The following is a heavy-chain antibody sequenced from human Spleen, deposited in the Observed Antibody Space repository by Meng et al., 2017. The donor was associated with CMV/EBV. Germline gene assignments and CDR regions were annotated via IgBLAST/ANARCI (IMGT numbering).Heavy chain of an antibody. J-gene: IGHJ4*02. D-gene: IGHD5-24*01. CDR1: GYPFSKYY. CDR3: ARAYNSAPGY. Sequence: VSCKTSGYPFSKYYIHWVRQAPGHGLEWLGVINGGTGRTDYTQKFQGRITLTRDSSTSTVYLELRSLRSEDTATYYCARAYNSAPGYWGQGTLVTVSS. V-gene: IGHV1-46*01. CDR2: INGGTGRT.